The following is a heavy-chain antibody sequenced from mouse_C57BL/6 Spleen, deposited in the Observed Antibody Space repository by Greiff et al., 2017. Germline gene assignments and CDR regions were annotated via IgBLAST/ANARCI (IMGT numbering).Heavy chain of an antibody. CDR1: GFTFSDYY. D-gene: IGHD2-1*01. CDR3: ARENPSNYVFDY. J-gene: IGHJ2*01. CDR2: INYDGSST. Sequence: EVMLVQSEGGLVQPGSSMKLSCTASGFTFSDYYMAWVRQVPEKGLEWVANINYDGSSTYYLDSLKSRFIISRDNAKNILYLQMSSLKSEDTATYYCARENPSNYVFDYWGQGTTLTVSS. V-gene: IGHV5-16*01.